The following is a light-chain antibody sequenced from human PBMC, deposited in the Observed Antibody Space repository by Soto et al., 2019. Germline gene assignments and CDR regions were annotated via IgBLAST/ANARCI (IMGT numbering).Light chain of an antibody. V-gene: IGKV3-20*01. CDR3: QQYGSSPYT. CDR1: QSVSSSY. CDR2: GAS. Sequence: EIVLTQSPGTLSLSPGERATLSCRASQSVSSSYLAWYQQKPGQAPRLPIYGASSRATGIPDRFSGSGSGTDSTLTISRLETEDLAVYYCQQYGSSPYTFGQGTKLEIK. J-gene: IGKJ2*01.